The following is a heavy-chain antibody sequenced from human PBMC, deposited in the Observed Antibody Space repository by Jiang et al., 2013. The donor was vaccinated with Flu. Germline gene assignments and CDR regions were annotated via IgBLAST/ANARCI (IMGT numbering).Heavy chain of an antibody. CDR2: TYYRSKWYN. Sequence: SQTLSLTCAISGDSVSSNSAAWNWIRQSPSRGLEWLGRTYYRSKWYNDYAVSVKSRITINPDTSKNQFSLQLNSVTPEDTAVYYCARAKWDQTPAFYYYYGMDVWGQGTTVTVSS. CDR3: ARAKWDQTPAFYYYYGMDV. D-gene: IGHD1-26*01. J-gene: IGHJ6*02. V-gene: IGHV6-1*01. CDR1: GDSVSSNSAA.